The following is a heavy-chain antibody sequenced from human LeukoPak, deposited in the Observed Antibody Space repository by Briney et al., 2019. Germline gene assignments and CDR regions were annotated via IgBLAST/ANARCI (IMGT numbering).Heavy chain of an antibody. CDR1: VYVFTSYW. D-gene: IGHD3-22*01. V-gene: IGHV5-51*01. J-gene: IGHJ4*02. CDR2: MYHGDSDT. CDR3: AKHTYYYDSNGYRGGQQTIGSPDY. Sequence: GEFLRISCKGSVYVFTSYWMSWVRQMPWKGREWMATMYHGDSDTRYIPSFQGQVTISADKSISTAYLQWSSLKASDTSMYYYAKHTYYYDSNGYRGGQQTIGSPDYWGPGTLVNVFS.